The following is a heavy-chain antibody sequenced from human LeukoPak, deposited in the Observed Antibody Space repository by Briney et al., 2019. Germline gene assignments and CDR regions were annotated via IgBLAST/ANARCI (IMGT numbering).Heavy chain of an antibody. J-gene: IGHJ6*02. Sequence: PSETLSLTCTVSGGSISSYYWSWIRQPPGKGLEWIGYIYYSGCTNYNPSLKSRVTISVDTSKNQFSLRLSSVTAADTAVYYCARLGKYSRDVWGQGTTVTVSS. D-gene: IGHD6-6*01. CDR3: ARLGKYSRDV. CDR1: GGSISSYY. CDR2: IYYSGCT. V-gene: IGHV4-59*01.